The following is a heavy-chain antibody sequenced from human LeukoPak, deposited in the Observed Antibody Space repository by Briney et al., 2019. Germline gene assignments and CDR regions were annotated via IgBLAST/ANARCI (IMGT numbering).Heavy chain of an antibody. CDR1: GFTFSSYW. CDR2: ISGSGGST. J-gene: IGHJ4*02. V-gene: IGHV3-23*01. D-gene: IGHD3-10*01. Sequence: GGSLRLSCAASGFTFSSYWMSWVRQAPGKGLEWVSAISGSGGSTYYADSVKGRFTISRDNSKNTLYLQMNSLRAEDTAVYYCAKGIHYGSGSYYYYFDYWGQGTLVTVSS. CDR3: AKGIHYGSGSYYYYFDY.